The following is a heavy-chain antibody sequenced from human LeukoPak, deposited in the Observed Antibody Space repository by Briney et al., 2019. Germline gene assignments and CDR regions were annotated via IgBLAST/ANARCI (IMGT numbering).Heavy chain of an antibody. CDR2: IYYSGST. CDR1: GGSISSGDYY. D-gene: IGHD6-6*01. CDR3: ARGSLYSSSSLFDF. J-gene: IGHJ4*02. V-gene: IGHV4-31*03. Sequence: SETLSLTCTVSGGSISSGDYYWSWIRQHPGKGLEWIGYIYYSGSTYYNPSLKSRVTISVDTSKNQFSLKLSSVSAADTAVYYCARGSLYSSSSLFDFWGQGTLVTVSS.